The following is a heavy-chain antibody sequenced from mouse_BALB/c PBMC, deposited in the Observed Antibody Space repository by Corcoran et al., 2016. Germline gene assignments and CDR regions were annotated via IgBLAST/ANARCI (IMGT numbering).Heavy chain of an antibody. J-gene: IGHJ1*01. D-gene: IGHD1-1*01. CDR1: GYTFTNYG. CDR3: ARRGGGSSSYWYFDV. V-gene: IGHV9-3-1*01. Sequence: QIQLVQSGPELKKPGETVKISCKASGYTFTNYGMNWVKQAPGKGLKWMGWINTYTGEPTYADDFKGRFAFSLETSASTAYLQINNLKNEDTATYFCARRGGGSSSYWYFDVWGAGTTVTVSS. CDR2: INTYTGEP.